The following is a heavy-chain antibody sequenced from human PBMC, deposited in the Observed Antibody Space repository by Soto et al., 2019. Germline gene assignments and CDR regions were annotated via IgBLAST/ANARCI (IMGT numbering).Heavy chain of an antibody. V-gene: IGHV3-23*01. CDR3: AKPQHSILECLSVLNYYYYGMDV. CDR1: GFTFSSYA. CDR2: ISGSGGST. D-gene: IGHD3-3*01. J-gene: IGHJ6*02. Sequence: EVQLLESGGGLVQPGGSLRLSCAASGFTFSSYAMSWVRQAPGKGLEWVSAISGSGGSTYYADSVKGRFTISRDNSKNTLYLQLNSLRAEDTAVYYCAKPQHSILECLSVLNYYYYGMDVWGQGTTVTVSS.